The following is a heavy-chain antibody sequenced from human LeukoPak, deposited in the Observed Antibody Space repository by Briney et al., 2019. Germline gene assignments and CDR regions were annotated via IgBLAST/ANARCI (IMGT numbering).Heavy chain of an antibody. J-gene: IGHJ4*02. D-gene: IGHD4-17*01. CDR3: ARALRGYYGEYARRNSLDY. Sequence: GGSLRLSCAASGFTFSDYYMSWIRQAPGKGLEWVSYISSSGSTIYYADSVKGRFTISRDNAKNSLYLQMNSLRAEDTAVYYCARALRGYYGEYARRNSLDYWGQGTLVTVSS. V-gene: IGHV3-11*01. CDR1: GFTFSDYY. CDR2: ISSSGSTI.